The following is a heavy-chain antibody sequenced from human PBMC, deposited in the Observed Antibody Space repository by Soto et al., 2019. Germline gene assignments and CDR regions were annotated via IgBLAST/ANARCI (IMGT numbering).Heavy chain of an antibody. Sequence: QVQLQESGPGLVKPSQTLSLTCSFSGGSINSGAYYWGWIRQHPGKGRVWIGYISYTGRTYSNPSLQSCVTIALDMSESQFSLKITSVTAADTGVYFCARVSATGTRWIDPWGQGTLVTVSP. CDR2: ISYTGRT. V-gene: IGHV4-31*03. CDR1: GGSINSGAYY. J-gene: IGHJ5*02. CDR3: ARVSATGTRWIDP. D-gene: IGHD6-13*01.